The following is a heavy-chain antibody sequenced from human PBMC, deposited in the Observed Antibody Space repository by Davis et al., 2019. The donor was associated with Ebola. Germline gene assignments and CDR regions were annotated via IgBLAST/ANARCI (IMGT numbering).Heavy chain of an antibody. CDR3: ARVQSLYYYGMDV. J-gene: IGHJ6*02. V-gene: IGHV3-48*01. CDR2: ISSSSSTI. CDR1: GFTFSSYS. Sequence: PGGSLRLSCAASGFTFSSYSMNWVRQAPGKGLEWVSYISSSSSTIYYADSVKGRFTISRDNAKNSLYLQMNSLRGEDTAVYYCARVQSLYYYGMDVWGQGTTVTVSS. D-gene: IGHD4-11*01.